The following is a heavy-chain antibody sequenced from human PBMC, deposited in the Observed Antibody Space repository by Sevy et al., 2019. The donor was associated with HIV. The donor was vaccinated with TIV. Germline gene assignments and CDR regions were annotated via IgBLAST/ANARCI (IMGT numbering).Heavy chain of an antibody. Sequence: ASVKVSCKASGYTFTGDYMHWVRQTPGQGLEWMGWINPKRGDTKSAQRFQGRVTMTRETSISTAYMELSRLRSDDTAVYYCARAGTLYSGYTYGSIDFWGQGTLVTVSS. CDR3: ARAGTLYSGYTYGSIDF. D-gene: IGHD5-18*01. CDR1: GYTFTGDY. V-gene: IGHV1-2*02. CDR2: INPKRGDT. J-gene: IGHJ4*02.